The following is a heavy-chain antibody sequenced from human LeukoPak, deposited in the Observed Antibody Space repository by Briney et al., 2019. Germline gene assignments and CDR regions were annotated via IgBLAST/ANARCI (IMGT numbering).Heavy chain of an antibody. CDR2: ISSSGGTI. Sequence: PGGSLRLSCAASGFTFSSYEMNWVRQAPGKGREWVSYISSSGGTIYYADSVKGRFTISRDNAKNSLYLQMNSLEADDTAVYYCARDRQWFDHWGQGTLVTVSS. CDR1: GFTFSSYE. V-gene: IGHV3-48*03. CDR3: ARDRQWFDH. J-gene: IGHJ5*02.